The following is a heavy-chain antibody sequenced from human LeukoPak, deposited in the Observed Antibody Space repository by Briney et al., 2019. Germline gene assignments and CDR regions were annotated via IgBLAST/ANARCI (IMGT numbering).Heavy chain of an antibody. CDR2: IYYSGST. Sequence: PSETLSLTCTVSGGSISSSSYYWGWIRQPPGKGLEWIGSIYYSGSTYYNPSLKSRVTISVDTSKNQFSLKLSSVTAAGTAVYYCARAVEMATIFDYWGQGTLVTVSS. CDR3: ARAVEMATIFDY. CDR1: GGSISSSSYY. J-gene: IGHJ4*02. D-gene: IGHD5-24*01. V-gene: IGHV4-39*01.